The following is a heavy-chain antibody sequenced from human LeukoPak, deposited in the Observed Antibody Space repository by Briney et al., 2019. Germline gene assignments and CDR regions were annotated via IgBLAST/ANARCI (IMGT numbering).Heavy chain of an antibody. J-gene: IGHJ4*02. CDR3: AKRETYYYDSSGYWLDY. CDR2: ISGSGGST. V-gene: IGHV3-23*01. Sequence: PGGSLRLSCAASGFTFSSYAMSWVRQAPGKGLEWVSDISGSGGSTYYADSVKGRFTISRGNSKNTLYLQMNSLRAEDTAVYYCAKRETYYYDSSGYWLDYWGQGTLVTVSS. D-gene: IGHD3-22*01. CDR1: GFTFSSYA.